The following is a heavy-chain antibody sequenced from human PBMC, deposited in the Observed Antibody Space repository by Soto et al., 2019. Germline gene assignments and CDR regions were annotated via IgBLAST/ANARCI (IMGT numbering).Heavy chain of an antibody. CDR3: ARGSYSSSWYAFDY. CDR1: GGSISSGGYY. CDR2: IYYSGST. J-gene: IGHJ4*02. V-gene: IGHV4-31*03. D-gene: IGHD6-13*01. Sequence: QVQLQESGPGLVKPSQTLSLTCTVSGGSISSGGYYWSWIRQHPGKGLEWIGYIYYSGSTYYNPPLKSRVTISVDTSKNQFSLKLSSVTAADTAVYYCARGSYSSSWYAFDYWGQGTLVTVSS.